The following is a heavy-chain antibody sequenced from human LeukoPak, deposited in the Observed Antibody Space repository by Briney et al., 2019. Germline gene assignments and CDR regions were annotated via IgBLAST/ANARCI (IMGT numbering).Heavy chain of an antibody. CDR1: GFTFSDYY. D-gene: IGHD5-12*01. CDR2: ISSSGSTI. Sequence: GGSLRLSCAASGFTFSDYYMSWSRQAPGKGLEWVSYISSSGSTIYYADSVKGRFTISRDNAKNSLYLQMNSLRAEDTALYYCARERATLDYYCYMDVWGKGTTVTVSS. CDR3: ARERATLDYYCYMDV. V-gene: IGHV3-11*01. J-gene: IGHJ6*03.